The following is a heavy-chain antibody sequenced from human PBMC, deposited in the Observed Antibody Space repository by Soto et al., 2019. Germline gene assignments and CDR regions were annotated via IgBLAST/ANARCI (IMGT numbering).Heavy chain of an antibody. CDR1: GGTLSSYA. Sequence: QVQLVQSGAEVKKPGSSVKVSCKASGGTLSSYAISWVRQAPGQGLEWMGGIIPIFGTANYAQKFQGRVTITADESTSTAYMELSSLRSEDTAVYYCATAVVDTAMGSKWYFDLWGRGTLVTVSS. CDR2: IIPIFGTA. CDR3: ATAVVDTAMGSKWYFDL. D-gene: IGHD5-18*01. V-gene: IGHV1-69*01. J-gene: IGHJ2*01.